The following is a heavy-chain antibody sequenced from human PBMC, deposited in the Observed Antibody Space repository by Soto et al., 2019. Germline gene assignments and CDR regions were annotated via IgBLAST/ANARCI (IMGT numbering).Heavy chain of an antibody. CDR3: APLVVAAAPFDH. D-gene: IGHD2-15*01. CDR1: GFVFKTYG. CDR2: ISFGGNDK. V-gene: IGHV3-30*03. Sequence: QVQLVESGGGVVQPGRSLRLSRVASGFVFKTYGMHWVRQAPGKGLEWVAFISFGGNDKSYAESVKGRFTISRDDPRNTLYLQMDSLRVEDTGVYYCAPLVVAAAPFDHWGQGTLVTVSS. J-gene: IGHJ4*02.